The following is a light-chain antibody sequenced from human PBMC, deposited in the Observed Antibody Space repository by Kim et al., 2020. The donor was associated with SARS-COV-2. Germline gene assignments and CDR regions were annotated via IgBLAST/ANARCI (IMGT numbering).Light chain of an antibody. CDR2: QDT. CDR1: RLGDKY. Sequence: SLSPGQTASITCSGNRLGDKYVCWYQQKPGQSPVVVIYQDTKRPSGIPERFSGSNSGNTATLTISETQAMDEADYYCQVWDSTTTVFGGGTQLTVL. CDR3: QVWDSTTTV. J-gene: IGLJ2*01. V-gene: IGLV3-1*01.